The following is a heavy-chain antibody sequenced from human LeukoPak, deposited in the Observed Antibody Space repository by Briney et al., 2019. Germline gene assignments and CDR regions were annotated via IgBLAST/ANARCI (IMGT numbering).Heavy chain of an antibody. CDR3: AKGYIIAGRQWYLDL. J-gene: IGHJ2*01. Sequence: GGSLRLSCAASGFTFSDYWMHWVRDAPGKGLMWVARIAGDGGSISYADSVKGRFTISRDNAKDSLYLQMNSLRAEDAAVYYCAKGYIIAGRQWYLDLWGRGTLVGVSS. D-gene: IGHD6-13*01. V-gene: IGHV3-74*01. CDR2: IAGDGGSI. CDR1: GFTFSDYW.